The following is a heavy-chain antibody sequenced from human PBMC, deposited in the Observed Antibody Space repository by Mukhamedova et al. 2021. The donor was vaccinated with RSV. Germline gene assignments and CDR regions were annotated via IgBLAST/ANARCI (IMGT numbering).Heavy chain of an antibody. CDR2: IKSKTDGGTT. V-gene: IGHV3-15*01. J-gene: IGHJ4*02. Sequence: GKGLEWVGRIKSKTDGGTTDYAAPVKGRFTISRDDSKNTLYLQMNSLKTEDTAVYYCTTVPTYYYGSGSYRSLDYWGQGTLVPV. D-gene: IGHD3-10*01. CDR3: TTVPTYYYGSGSYRSLDY.